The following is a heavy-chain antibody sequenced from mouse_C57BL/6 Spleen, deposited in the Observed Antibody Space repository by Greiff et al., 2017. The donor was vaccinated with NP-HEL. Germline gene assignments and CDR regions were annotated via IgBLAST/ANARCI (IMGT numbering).Heavy chain of an antibody. CDR3: ARERDYDQAWFAY. Sequence: QVQLQQSGAELVKPGASVKISCKASGYAFSSYWMNWVKQRPGKGLEWIGQIYPGDGDTNYNGKFKGKATLTADKSSSTAYMQLSSLTSEDSAVYFCARERDYDQAWFAYWGQGTLVTVSA. CDR1: GYAFSSYW. V-gene: IGHV1-80*01. D-gene: IGHD2-4*01. CDR2: IYPGDGDT. J-gene: IGHJ3*01.